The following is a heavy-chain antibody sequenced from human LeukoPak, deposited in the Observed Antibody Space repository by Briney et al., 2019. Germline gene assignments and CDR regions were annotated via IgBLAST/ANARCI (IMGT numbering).Heavy chain of an antibody. CDR2: INPDGSQK. D-gene: IGHD5-24*01. Sequence: GGSLTLSCEASGFTFSGNWMSWVRQAPGKGLEWVASINPDGSQKLYVDSVKGRFTISRDNTKGSLYLQMNSLGAEDTTMYYCAKLLGTATTYDSWGQGTRVTVSS. CDR1: GFTFSGNW. CDR3: AKLLGTATTYDS. V-gene: IGHV3-7*01. J-gene: IGHJ4*02.